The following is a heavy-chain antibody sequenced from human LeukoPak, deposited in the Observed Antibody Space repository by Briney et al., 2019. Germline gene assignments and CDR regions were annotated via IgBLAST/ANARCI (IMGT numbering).Heavy chain of an antibody. CDR3: ARAEVPQHFDY. J-gene: IGHJ4*02. CDR2: IYTSGST. V-gene: IGHV4-59*10. Sequence: PSETLSLTCAVYGGSFSGYYWSWIRQPAGKGLEWIGRIYTSGSTNYNPSLKSRVTISVDTSKNQFSLKLSSVTAADTAVYYCARAEVPQHFDYWGQGTLVTVSS. CDR1: GGSFSGYY.